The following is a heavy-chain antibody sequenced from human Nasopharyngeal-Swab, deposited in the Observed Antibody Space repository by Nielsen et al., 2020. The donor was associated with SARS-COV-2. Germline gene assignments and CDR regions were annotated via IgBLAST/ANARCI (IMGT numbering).Heavy chain of an antibody. CDR1: GFTFSDSA. D-gene: IGHD2-15*01. CDR3: TRCGGGCYSGRDY. J-gene: IGHJ4*02. Sequence: GESLKISCAASGFTFSDSAIHWVRQASGKGLEWVGRVRSKGNNYATAYFASVKGRFIIFRDDPTNTAYLQMNSLKTEDTAMYYCTRCGGGCYSGRDYWGQGTLVTVSS. V-gene: IGHV3-73*01. CDR2: VRSKGNNYAT.